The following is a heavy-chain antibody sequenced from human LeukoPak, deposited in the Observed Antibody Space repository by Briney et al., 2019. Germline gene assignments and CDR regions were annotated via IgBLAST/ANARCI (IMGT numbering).Heavy chain of an antibody. CDR2: ISNSGGST. J-gene: IGHJ4*02. D-gene: IGHD6-19*01. Sequence: PGGSLRLSCAASGFTFSSYAMSWVRQAPWKGLEWVSAISNSGGSTYYADSVKGRFTISRDNSKNTLSLQMNSLRAEDTAVYYCAKGGIAMADYYFDYWGQGTLVTVSS. CDR3: AKGGIAMADYYFDY. CDR1: GFTFSSYA. V-gene: IGHV3-23*01.